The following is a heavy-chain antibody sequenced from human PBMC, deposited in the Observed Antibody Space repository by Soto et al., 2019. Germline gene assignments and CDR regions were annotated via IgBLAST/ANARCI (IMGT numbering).Heavy chain of an antibody. J-gene: IGHJ4*02. CDR1: GFTFISYG. CDR3: AKDPKGVILWTNGVCYRRHFDY. Sequence: QVQLVESGGGVVQPGRSLRLSCAASGFTFISYGMHWVRQAPGKGRAWVAVISYDGSNKYYADSVKGRFTISRDNYRNTLYLQRNSLRAEETAVYYCAKDPKGVILWTNGVCYRRHFDYWGQGTLVTVSS. CDR2: ISYDGSNK. D-gene: IGHD2-8*01. V-gene: IGHV3-30*18.